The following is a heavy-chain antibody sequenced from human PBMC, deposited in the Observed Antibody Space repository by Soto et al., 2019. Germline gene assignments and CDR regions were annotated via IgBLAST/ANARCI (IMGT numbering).Heavy chain of an antibody. Sequence: ASVKVSCKASGYTFTGYYMHWVRQAPGQGLERMGWINPNSGGTNYAQKFQGWVTMTRDTSISTAYMEMSRLRSDDTAVYYCARDGATGNTAKHHNSSSTDGKNVWVHGATVTGSS. CDR1: GYTFTGYY. CDR2: INPNSGGT. CDR3: ARDGATGNTAKHHNSSSTDGKNV. J-gene: IGHJ6*02. D-gene: IGHD5-18*01. V-gene: IGHV1-2*04.